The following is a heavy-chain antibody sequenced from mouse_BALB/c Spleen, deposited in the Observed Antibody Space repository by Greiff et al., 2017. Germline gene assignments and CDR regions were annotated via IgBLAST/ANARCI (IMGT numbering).Heavy chain of an antibody. D-gene: IGHD5-1*01. CDR1: GFTFSSYT. CDR3: TRDTYHAMDY. J-gene: IGHJ4*01. Sequence: EVMLVESGGGLVKPGGSLKLSCAASGFTFSSYTMSWVRQTPEKRLEWVATISSGGSYTYYPDSVKGRFTISRDNAKNTLYLQMSSLKSEDTAMYYCTRDTYHAMDYWGQGTSVTVSS. V-gene: IGHV5-6-4*01. CDR2: ISSGGSYT.